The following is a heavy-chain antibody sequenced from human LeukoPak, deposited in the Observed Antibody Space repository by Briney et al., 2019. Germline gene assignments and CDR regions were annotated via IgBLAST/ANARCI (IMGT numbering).Heavy chain of an antibody. CDR3: AREGPGNWFDP. Sequence: ASVKVSCTASGYTFTSYDINWVRQATGQGLEWMGWMNPNSGNTGYAQKFQGRATMTRNTSISTAYMELSSLRSDDTAVYYCAREGPGNWFDPWGQGTLVTVSS. CDR1: GYTFTSYD. V-gene: IGHV1-8*01. CDR2: MNPNSGNT. J-gene: IGHJ5*02.